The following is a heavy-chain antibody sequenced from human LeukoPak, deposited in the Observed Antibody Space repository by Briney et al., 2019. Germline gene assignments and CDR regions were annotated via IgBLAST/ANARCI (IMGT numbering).Heavy chain of an antibody. CDR2: IYYSGST. CDR1: GGSISSYY. D-gene: IGHD2-15*01. J-gene: IGHJ6*02. CDR3: ARHVDGYYYYGMDV. V-gene: IGHV4-59*08. Sequence: PSETLSLTCTVSGGSISSYYWSWIRQPPGKGLEWIGYIYYSGSTNYNPSLKSRVTISADTSKNQFSLKLSSVTAADTAVYYCARHVDGYYYYGMDVWGQGTTVTVSS.